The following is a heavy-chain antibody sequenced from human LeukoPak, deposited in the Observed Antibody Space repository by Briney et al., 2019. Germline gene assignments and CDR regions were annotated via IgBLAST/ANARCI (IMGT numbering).Heavy chain of an antibody. CDR2: IIPILGIA. D-gene: IGHD6-19*01. CDR1: GGTFSSYA. Sequence: GSSVKVSCKASGGTFSSYAISWVRQAPGQGLEWMGRIIPILGIANYAQKFQGRVTITADKSTSTAYMELSSLRSEDTAVYYCATNTYSSGMARYWGQGTLVTVSS. CDR3: ATNTYSSGMARY. V-gene: IGHV1-69*04. J-gene: IGHJ4*02.